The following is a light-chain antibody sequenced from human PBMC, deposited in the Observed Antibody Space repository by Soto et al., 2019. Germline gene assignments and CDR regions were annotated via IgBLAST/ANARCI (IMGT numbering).Light chain of an antibody. Sequence: ATLSCRASQSVSTNYLAWFQQKPGQAPRLLIYGAHIRAIGIADRFRGSGSGTDFTLTISRLEPEDFAVYYCQQYHSLPRTFGQGTKVDIK. CDR1: QSVSTNY. V-gene: IGKV3-20*01. CDR2: GAH. CDR3: QQYHSLPRT. J-gene: IGKJ1*01.